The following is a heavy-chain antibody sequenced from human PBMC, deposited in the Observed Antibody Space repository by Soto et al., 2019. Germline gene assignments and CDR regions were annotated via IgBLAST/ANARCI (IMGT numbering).Heavy chain of an antibody. V-gene: IGHV3-21*01. J-gene: IGHJ4*02. CDR3: ARDGRPGVLEWLIGYFDY. CDR1: GFTFSSYS. Sequence: GGSLRLSCAASGFTFSSYSMNWVRQAPGKGLEWVSSISSSSSYIYYADSVKGRFTISRDNAKNSLYLQMNSLRAEDTAVYYCARDGRPGVLEWLIGYFDYWGQGTLVTVSS. D-gene: IGHD3-3*01. CDR2: ISSSSSYI.